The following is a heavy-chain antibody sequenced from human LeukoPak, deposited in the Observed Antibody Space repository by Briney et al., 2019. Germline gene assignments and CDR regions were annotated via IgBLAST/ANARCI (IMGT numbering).Heavy chain of an antibody. V-gene: IGHV4-59*11. J-gene: IGHJ4*02. CDR1: GGSLSGHY. D-gene: IGHD2-2*01. CDR2: IYYTGTT. CDR3: ARFSWGCSTASCYLTN. Sequence: TSETLSLTCTVGGGSLSGHYWGWIRQPPGKGLELVGHIYYTGTTFYNPFLNSRITITLDTSRNQFSLRLTSVIAADTAVYYCARFSWGCSTASCYLTNWGQGTLVTVSS.